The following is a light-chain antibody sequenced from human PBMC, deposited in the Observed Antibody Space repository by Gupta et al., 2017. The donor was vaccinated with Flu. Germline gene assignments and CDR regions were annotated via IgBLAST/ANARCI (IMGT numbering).Light chain of an antibody. CDR1: QSVLYSSNNKNY. CDR3: QQYYSTPLT. V-gene: IGKV4-1*01. CDR2: WAS. Sequence: DIVLTQCPDSLAVSLGERATINCKSSQSVLYSSNNKNYLAWYQQKPGQPPKLLIYWASTRESGVPDRFSGSGSGTDFTLTIRSLQAEDVAVYYCQQYYSTPLTFGGGTKVEIK. J-gene: IGKJ4*01.